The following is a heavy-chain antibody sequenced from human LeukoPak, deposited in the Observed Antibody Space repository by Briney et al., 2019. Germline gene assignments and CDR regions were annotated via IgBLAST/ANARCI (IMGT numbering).Heavy chain of an antibody. V-gene: IGHV3-21*01. CDR2: ISSSSSYI. Sequence: GGSLRLSCAASGFTFSSYSMNWVRQAPGKGLEWVSSISSSSSYIYYADSVKGRFTISRDNAKNSLYLQMNSLRAEDTAVYYCISTAYCGGDCYSGYYMDVWGKGTTVTVSS. J-gene: IGHJ6*03. D-gene: IGHD2-21*01. CDR1: GFTFSSYS. CDR3: ISTAYCGGDCYSGYYMDV.